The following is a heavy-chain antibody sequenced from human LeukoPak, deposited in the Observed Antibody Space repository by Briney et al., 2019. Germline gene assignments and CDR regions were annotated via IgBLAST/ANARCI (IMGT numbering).Heavy chain of an antibody. V-gene: IGHV4-59*01. D-gene: IGHD3-9*01. CDR1: GGSISSYY. CDR2: IYYSGST. CDR3: ARNSITISSVWFDP. Sequence: SETLSLTCTVSGGSISSYYWSWIRQPPGKGLEWIGYIYYSGSTNYNPSLKSRVTISVDTSKNQFSLKLSSVTAADTAVYYCARNSITISSVWFDPWGQGTLVTVSS. J-gene: IGHJ5*02.